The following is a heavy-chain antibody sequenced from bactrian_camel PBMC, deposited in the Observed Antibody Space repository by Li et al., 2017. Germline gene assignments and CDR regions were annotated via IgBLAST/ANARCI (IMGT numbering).Heavy chain of an antibody. CDR2: IYSRGGTT. Sequence: QLVESGGGPVQTGGSLRLSCAASGYTYSVNWMGWFRQAPGKRREGVAAIYSRGGTTDYADSVKGRFTISQDNAKNTAYLQMNSLKPEDTAVYYCTADPEHVVADPCKNYWGQGTQVTVS. D-gene: IGHD2*01. CDR3: TADPEHVVADPCKNY. CDR1: GYTYSVNW. V-gene: IGHV3S25*01. J-gene: IGHJ4*01.